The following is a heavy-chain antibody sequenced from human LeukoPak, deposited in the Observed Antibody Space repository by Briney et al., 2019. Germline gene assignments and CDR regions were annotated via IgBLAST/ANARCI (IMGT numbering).Heavy chain of an antibody. CDR3: ARHGDDSSGYTPEFDY. Sequence: SETLSLTCAVYGGSFSGYYWSWIRQPPGKGLEWIGEINHSGSTNYNPSLKSRVTISVDTSKNQFSLKLSSVTAADTAVYYCARHGDDSSGYTPEFDYWGQGTLVTVSS. CDR1: GGSFSGYY. CDR2: INHSGST. D-gene: IGHD3-22*01. V-gene: IGHV4-34*01. J-gene: IGHJ4*02.